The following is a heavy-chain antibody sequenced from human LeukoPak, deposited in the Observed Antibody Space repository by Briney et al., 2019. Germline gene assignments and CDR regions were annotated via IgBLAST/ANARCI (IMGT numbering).Heavy chain of an antibody. V-gene: IGHV3-48*03. CDR1: GFTFSSYE. CDR3: ASGSISAARTYYYYYYMDV. D-gene: IGHD3-10*01. J-gene: IGHJ6*03. Sequence: PGGSLRLSCAASGFTFSSYEMNWVRQAPGKGLEWVSYIGSSGSTIYYADSVKGRFTISRDNAKNSLYLQMNSLRAEDTAVYYCASGSISAARTYYYYYYMDVWGKGTTVTVSS. CDR2: IGSSGSTI.